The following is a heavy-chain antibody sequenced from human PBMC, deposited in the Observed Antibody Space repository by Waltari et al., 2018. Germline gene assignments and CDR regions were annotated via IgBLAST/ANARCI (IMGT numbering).Heavy chain of an antibody. CDR1: GYSFSDYK. V-gene: IGHV1-18*04. J-gene: IGHJ2*01. CDR3: ARGAVFGVVINWYFDL. D-gene: IGHD3-3*01. Sequence: QTQLVQSGVEVKRPGASVKVSCKASGYSFSDYKITWVRQAPGQGLEWMGWISGYNDDTNYAQNFQGRVTMTTDRSTATAYLELTSLKSDDTAVYYCARGAVFGVVINWYFDLWGPGTLVIVSS. CDR2: ISGYNDDT.